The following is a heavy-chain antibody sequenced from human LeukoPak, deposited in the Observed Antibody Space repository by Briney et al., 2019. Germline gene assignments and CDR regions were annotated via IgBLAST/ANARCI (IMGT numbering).Heavy chain of an antibody. Sequence: SQTLSFTCTVSGGSISSGGYYWSWIRQHPGKGLEWIGYIYYSGSTYYSPSLKSRVTISVDTSKNQFSLKLSSVTAADTAVYYCARDLSTYGWSGAFDIWGQGTMVTVSS. J-gene: IGHJ3*02. CDR1: GGSISSGGYY. CDR3: ARDLSTYGWSGAFDI. V-gene: IGHV4-31*03. D-gene: IGHD2/OR15-2a*01. CDR2: IYYSGST.